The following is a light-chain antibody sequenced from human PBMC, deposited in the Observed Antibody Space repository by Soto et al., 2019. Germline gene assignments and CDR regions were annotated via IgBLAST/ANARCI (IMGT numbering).Light chain of an antibody. Sequence: EIVLTQSPGTLSLSPGERATLSCRASQSVRSNNLAWYEQKPGQAPRLLIYGASSRATGIPDRFSGSGSGTDFTLTISRVEPEDFAVYYCQQYGASSTFGQGTKVEIK. J-gene: IGKJ1*01. CDR2: GAS. V-gene: IGKV3-20*01. CDR1: QSVRSNN. CDR3: QQYGASST.